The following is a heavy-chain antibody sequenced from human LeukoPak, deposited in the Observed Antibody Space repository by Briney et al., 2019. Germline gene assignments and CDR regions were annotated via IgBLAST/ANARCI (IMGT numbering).Heavy chain of an antibody. V-gene: IGHV3-9*01. Sequence: GGSLRLSCAASGFTFDDYAIHWVRQAPGKGLEWVSGISWNGGSIGYADSVKGRFTISRDNAENSLYLLMNSLRAEDTALYYCAKDMEYYYSTGYFDYWGQGALVTVSS. J-gene: IGHJ4*02. CDR3: AKDMEYYYSTGYFDY. D-gene: IGHD3-10*01. CDR2: ISWNGGSI. CDR1: GFTFDDYA.